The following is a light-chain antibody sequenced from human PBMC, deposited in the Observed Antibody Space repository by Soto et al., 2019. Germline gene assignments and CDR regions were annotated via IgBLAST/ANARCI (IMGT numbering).Light chain of an antibody. Sequence: EVVMTQSPATLSVSPGDRATLSCRARQTVLTNLAWYQQKPGQAPRPIYGASTRATGIPARFSASGSGTEFTLTISSLQSEDFAVYYCQQYNNWPITFGGGTKVEIK. CDR1: QTVLTN. CDR3: QQYNNWPIT. CDR2: GAS. J-gene: IGKJ4*01. V-gene: IGKV3-15*01.